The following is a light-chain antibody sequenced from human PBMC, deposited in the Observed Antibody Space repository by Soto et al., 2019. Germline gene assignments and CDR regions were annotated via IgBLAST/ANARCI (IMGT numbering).Light chain of an antibody. CDR2: GAS. CDR1: QSVSSNY. Sequence: EIVLTQSPGTLSLSPGERATLSCGASQSVSSNYLAWYQQKPGQGPRLLIYGASSRATAIPDRFSGSVSGTDFTLTITRLEPEDFAVYYCQQYGTSPLTFGGGTKLAIK. CDR3: QQYGTSPLT. V-gene: IGKV3-20*01. J-gene: IGKJ4*01.